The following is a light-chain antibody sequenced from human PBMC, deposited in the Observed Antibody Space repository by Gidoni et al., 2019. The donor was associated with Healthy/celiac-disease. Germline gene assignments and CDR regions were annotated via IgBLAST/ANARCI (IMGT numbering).Light chain of an antibody. CDR3: SSYTSSSTDVV. V-gene: IGLV2-14*01. J-gene: IGLJ2*01. CDR2: YVS. CDR1: SSDVGGYNY. Sequence: QSALTQPASVSGSPGQSITISCTGTSSDVGGYNYVSWYQQHPGKAPKLMIYYVSNRPSGVSNRFSGSKSGNTASLTISGLQAEDEADYYCSSYTSSSTDVVFGGGTKLTGL.